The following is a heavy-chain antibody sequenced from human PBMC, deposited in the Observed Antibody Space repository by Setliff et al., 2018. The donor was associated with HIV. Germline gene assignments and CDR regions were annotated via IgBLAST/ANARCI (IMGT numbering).Heavy chain of an antibody. CDR1: GGSFTGYF. V-gene: IGHV4-34*01. CDR2: INDSGDT. D-gene: IGHD3-3*01. J-gene: IGHJ4*02. CDR3: ARGGLRQWNGF. Sequence: KPSETLSLTCAVYGGSFTGYFWSWIRQSPGKGLEWIGEINDSGDTNYNPSLKSRVTISVVTSKNQFSLRLTSVTAADTGVYYCARGGLRQWNGFWGQGTLVTVSS.